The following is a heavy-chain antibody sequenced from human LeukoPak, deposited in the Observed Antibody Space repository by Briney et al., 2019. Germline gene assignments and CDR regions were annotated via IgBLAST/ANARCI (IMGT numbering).Heavy chain of an antibody. CDR3: ARDFMVRGDQVNYYYYYMDV. CDR2: ISDSGTT. Sequence: PSETLSLTCTVSGGSISNYYWSWIRQPPGKGLEWIGYISDSGTTNYDPSLKSRVTTSLDTSKNHFSLQLRSVTAADTAVYYCARDFMVRGDQVNYYYYYMDVWGTGATITVSS. D-gene: IGHD3-10*01. V-gene: IGHV4-59*01. J-gene: IGHJ6*03. CDR1: GGSISNYY.